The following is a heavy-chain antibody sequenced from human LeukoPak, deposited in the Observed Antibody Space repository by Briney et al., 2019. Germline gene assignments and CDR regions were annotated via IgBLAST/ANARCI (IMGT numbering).Heavy chain of an antibody. CDR3: ARIGYSGYDSYYFDY. CDR2: IYYSGST. V-gene: IGHV4-39*01. Sequence: SETLSLTCTVSGGSISSSNYYWGWIRQPPGKGLEWIGSIYYSGSTYYNPSLKSRVIISVDTSKNQFSLKLSSVTAADTAVYHCARIGYSGYDSYYFDYWGQGTLVTVSS. CDR1: GGSISSSNYY. J-gene: IGHJ4*02. D-gene: IGHD5-12*01.